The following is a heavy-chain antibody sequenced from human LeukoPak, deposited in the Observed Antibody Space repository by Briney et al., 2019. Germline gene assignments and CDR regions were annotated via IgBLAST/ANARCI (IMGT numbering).Heavy chain of an antibody. V-gene: IGHV3-33*01. J-gene: IGHJ4*02. D-gene: IGHD4-23*01. Sequence: HPGRSLRLSCAASGFTLSGYGMHWARQAPGKGLEWVAVIWYDGSKEYFADSVKGRFTISRDNSKNTFYLQMNSLRAEDTAVYYCARGRGGDYGDNRNYFDYWGQGTLVTVSS. CDR1: GFTLSGYG. CDR3: ARGRGGDYGDNRNYFDY. CDR2: IWYDGSKE.